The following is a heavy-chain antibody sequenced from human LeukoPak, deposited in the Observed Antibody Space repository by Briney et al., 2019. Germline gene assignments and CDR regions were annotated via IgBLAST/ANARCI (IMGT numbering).Heavy chain of an antibody. V-gene: IGHV4-38-2*02. CDR3: ARITFLADY. CDR2: IYHSGST. D-gene: IGHD1-14*01. CDR1: GYSISSGYY. Sequence: SETLSLTCTVSGYSISSGYYWGWIRQPPGKGLEWIGSIYHSGSTYYNPSLKSRVTISVNTSKNQFSLKLSSVTAADTAVYYCARITFLADYWGQGTLVTVSS. J-gene: IGHJ4*02.